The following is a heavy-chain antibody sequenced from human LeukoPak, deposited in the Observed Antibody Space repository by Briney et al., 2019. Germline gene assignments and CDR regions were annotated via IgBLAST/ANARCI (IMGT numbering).Heavy chain of an antibody. J-gene: IGHJ4*02. CDR3: ARDFWGAYRVDFFDY. V-gene: IGHV3-21*01. D-gene: IGHD3-3*01. CDR1: RFTFSSYS. CDR2: ISRTSSYI. Sequence: PGGSLRLSCAASRFTFSSYSMNWVRQAPGKGLEWVSSISRTSSYIYYADSVKGRFTISRDNAKNSLYLQMNSLRAEDTAVYYCARDFWGAYRVDFFDYWGQGTLVTVSS.